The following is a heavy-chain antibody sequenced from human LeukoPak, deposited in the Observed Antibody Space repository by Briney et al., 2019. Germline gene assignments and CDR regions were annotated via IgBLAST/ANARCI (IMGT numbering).Heavy chain of an antibody. Sequence: ASVKVSCKASGYTFTGYYMHWVRQAPGQGLEWMGWINPNSGGTNHAQKFQGRVTMTRDTSISTAYMELSRLTSDDTAVYYCAKEVHYYDSSDYFPLGYWGQGTLITVSS. CDR2: INPNSGGT. CDR3: AKEVHYYDSSDYFPLGY. CDR1: GYTFTGYY. J-gene: IGHJ4*02. V-gene: IGHV1-2*02. D-gene: IGHD3-22*01.